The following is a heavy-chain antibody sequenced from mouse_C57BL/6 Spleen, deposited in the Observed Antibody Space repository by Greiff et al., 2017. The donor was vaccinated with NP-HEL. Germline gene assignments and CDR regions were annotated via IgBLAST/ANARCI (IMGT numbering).Heavy chain of an antibody. V-gene: IGHV1-69*01. CDR3: ARGLYFDV. D-gene: IGHD3-1*01. J-gene: IGHJ1*03. Sequence: QVQLQQPGAELVMPGASVKLSCKASGYTFTSYWMHWVKQRPGQGLEWIGEIDPSDSYTNYNQKFKGKSTLTVHKSSSTAYMQLSSLTSEDSAVYYCARGLYFDVWGTGTTVTVSS. CDR2: IDPSDSYT. CDR1: GYTFTSYW.